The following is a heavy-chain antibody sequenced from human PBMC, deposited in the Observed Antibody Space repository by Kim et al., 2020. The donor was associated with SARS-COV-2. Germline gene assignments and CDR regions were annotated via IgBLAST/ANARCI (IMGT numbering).Heavy chain of an antibody. V-gene: IGHV4-34*01. CDR3: ARVSKGRPFDKRSGMDV. J-gene: IGHJ6*02. CDR1: GGSFSGYY. D-gene: IGHD3-9*01. CDR2: INHSGST. Sequence: SETLSLTCAVYGGSFSGYYWSWIRQPPGKGLEWIGEINHSGSTNYNPSLKSRVTISVDTSKNQFSLKLSSVTAADTAVYYCARVSKGRPFDKRSGMDVWGQGTTVTVSS.